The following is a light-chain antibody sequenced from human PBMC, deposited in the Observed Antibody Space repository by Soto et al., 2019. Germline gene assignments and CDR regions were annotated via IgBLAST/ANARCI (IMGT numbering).Light chain of an antibody. Sequence: EIVLTQSPGTLSLSPGERATLSCRASQSVSSSSLAWYQQKPGQAPRLLIYGASSRATGIADRFSGSGSGTDFHLTISRLEPEDLAVYYCQQYGSSPLITFGPGTKVDIK. CDR1: QSVSSSS. CDR2: GAS. J-gene: IGKJ3*01. V-gene: IGKV3-20*01. CDR3: QQYGSSPLIT.